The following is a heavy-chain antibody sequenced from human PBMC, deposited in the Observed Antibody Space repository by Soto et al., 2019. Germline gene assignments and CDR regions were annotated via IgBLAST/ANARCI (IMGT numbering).Heavy chain of an antibody. CDR1: GYSVSSDYY. J-gene: IGHJ4*02. V-gene: IGHV4-38-2*02. CDR2: INHSGST. CDR3: ARDYADLKVGATRPWWGY. D-gene: IGHD1-26*01. Sequence: SETLSLTCAVSGYSVSSDYYWGWIRQPPGKGLEWIGSINHSGSTYYNPSLKSRVTISVDTSKNQFSLKLSSVTAADTAVYYCARDYADLKVGATRPWWGYWGQGTLVTVSS.